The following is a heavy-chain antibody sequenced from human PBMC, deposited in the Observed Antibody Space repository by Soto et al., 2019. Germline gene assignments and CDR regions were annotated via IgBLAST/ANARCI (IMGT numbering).Heavy chain of an antibody. D-gene: IGHD3-10*01. CDR3: FESIGAFWFYP. CDR1: GGSISSGGYS. CDR2: IYHSGST. J-gene: IGHJ5*01. V-gene: IGHV4-30-2*01. Sequence: SETLSLSCAVSGGSISSGGYSWSWIRQPPGKGLEWIGYIYHSGSTYYNPSLKSRVTISVDRSKNQFSLKLSSVTAADTAVYYCFESIGAFWFYPRAQRTPVPVS.